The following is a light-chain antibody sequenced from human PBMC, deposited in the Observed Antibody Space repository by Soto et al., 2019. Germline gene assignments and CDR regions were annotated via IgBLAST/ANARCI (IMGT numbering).Light chain of an antibody. CDR3: AAWDASRNGYV. CDR2: SYD. V-gene: IGLV1-44*01. Sequence: QPVLTQPPSASGTPGQRVTISCSTSSSNIGGNTVNWYQQVPGTAPKLLIYSYDQRPSGVPDRFSGSKSGTSASLAISGLQSEDEADYYCAAWDASRNGYVFGTGTKLTVL. J-gene: IGLJ1*01. CDR1: SSNIGGNT.